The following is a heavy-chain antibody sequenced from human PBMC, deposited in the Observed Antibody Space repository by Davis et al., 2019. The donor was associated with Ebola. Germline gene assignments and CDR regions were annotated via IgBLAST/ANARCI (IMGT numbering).Heavy chain of an antibody. CDR1: GFTFSDYY. Sequence: GESLKISCAASGFTFSDYYMSWIRQAPGKGLEWVSYISSSGSTIYYADSVKGRFTISRDNAKNSLYLQMNSLRAEDTAVYYCARDSGDFWSGTPYFDYWGQGTLVTVSS. D-gene: IGHD3-3*01. J-gene: IGHJ4*02. CDR3: ARDSGDFWSGTPYFDY. CDR2: ISSSGSTI. V-gene: IGHV3-11*01.